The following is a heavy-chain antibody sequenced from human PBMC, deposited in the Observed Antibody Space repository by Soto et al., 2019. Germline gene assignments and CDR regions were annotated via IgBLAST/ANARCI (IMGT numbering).Heavy chain of an antibody. V-gene: IGHV3-74*01. Sequence: EVQLVESGGGLVQPGGSLKLSCAASGFTFSSYWMHWVRQAPGKGLVWISRINTAGSSTSYVDSVQGRFTISRDNGKNTLFLQMNSLRGEDTAVYYCARRGSGVTRGLHYWGQGTLVTVSS. CDR1: GFTFSSYW. CDR3: ARRGSGVTRGLHY. CDR2: INTAGSST. J-gene: IGHJ4*02. D-gene: IGHD2-15*01.